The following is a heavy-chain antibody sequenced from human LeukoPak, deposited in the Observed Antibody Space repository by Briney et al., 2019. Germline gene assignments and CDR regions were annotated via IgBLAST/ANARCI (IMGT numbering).Heavy chain of an antibody. Sequence: GGSLRLSCAASGFTFSSYAMHWVRQAPGKGLEWVAVISYDGTNKYYADSVKGRFTISRDNSKNTLYLQMHSLRVEDTAVYYCARDRLATIWRGGPFDIWGQGTMVTVSS. CDR3: ARDRLATIWRGGPFDI. J-gene: IGHJ3*02. CDR2: ISYDGTNK. V-gene: IGHV3-30-3*01. CDR1: GFTFSSYA. D-gene: IGHD5-12*01.